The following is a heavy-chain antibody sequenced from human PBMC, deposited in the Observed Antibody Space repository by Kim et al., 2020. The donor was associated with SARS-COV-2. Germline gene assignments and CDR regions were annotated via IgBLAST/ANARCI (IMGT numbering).Heavy chain of an antibody. V-gene: IGHV3-11*06. CDR3: ARDGSIAARPGGYAEYFQH. D-gene: IGHD6-6*01. Sequence: RFTISRDNAKNALYLQMNSLRAEDTAVYYCARDGSIAARPGGYAEYFQHWGQGTLVTVSS. J-gene: IGHJ1*01.